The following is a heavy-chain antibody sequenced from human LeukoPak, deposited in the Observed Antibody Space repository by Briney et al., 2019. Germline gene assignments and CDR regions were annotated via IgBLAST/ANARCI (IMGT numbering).Heavy chain of an antibody. Sequence: GGSLRLSCAASGFTFSSYSMNWVRQAPGKGLEWVSYISGSSSTIYYADSVKGRFTISRDNAKNSLDLQMNSLRDEDTAVYYCARGAGRGGYYFDYWGQGTLVSVSS. D-gene: IGHD6-13*01. CDR1: GFTFSSYS. CDR2: ISGSSSTI. V-gene: IGHV3-48*02. J-gene: IGHJ4*02. CDR3: ARGAGRGGYYFDY.